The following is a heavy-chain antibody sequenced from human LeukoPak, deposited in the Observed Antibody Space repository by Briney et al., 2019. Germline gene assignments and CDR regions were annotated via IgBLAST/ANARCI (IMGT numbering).Heavy chain of an antibody. Sequence: GGSLRLSCAASGFTFSSYWMSWVRQAPGKGLEWVANIKQDGSEKYYVDSVKGRFTISRDNAKNSLYLQMNSLRAEDTAVYYCARNSPPKKYYYDSSGYPNYFDYWAQGTLVTVSS. J-gene: IGHJ4*02. D-gene: IGHD3-22*01. CDR2: IKQDGSEK. CDR3: ARNSPPKKYYYDSSGYPNYFDY. V-gene: IGHV3-7*01. CDR1: GFTFSSYW.